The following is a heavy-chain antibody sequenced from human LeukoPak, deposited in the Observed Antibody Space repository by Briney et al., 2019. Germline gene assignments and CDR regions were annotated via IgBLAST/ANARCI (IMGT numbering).Heavy chain of an antibody. CDR1: GFTFSSYA. V-gene: IGHV3-30*02. D-gene: IGHD3-22*01. Sequence: GGSLRLSCAASGFTFSSYAMHWVRQAPGKGLEWVAFIRYDGSNKYYADSVKGRFTISRDNSKNTLYLQMNSLRAEDTAVYYCAKFPGNDSSGYYYSDYYYYYMDVWGKGTTVTISS. CDR2: IRYDGSNK. J-gene: IGHJ6*03. CDR3: AKFPGNDSSGYYYSDYYYYYMDV.